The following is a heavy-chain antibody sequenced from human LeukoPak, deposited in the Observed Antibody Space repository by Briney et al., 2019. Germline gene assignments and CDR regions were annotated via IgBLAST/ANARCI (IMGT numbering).Heavy chain of an antibody. V-gene: IGHV4-34*01. CDR2: INHSGST. D-gene: IGHD3-22*01. Sequence: SETLSLTCAVYGGSFSGYYWSWIRQPPGKGLEWIGEINHSGSTNYNPSLKSRVTISVGTSKNQFSLKLSSVTAADTAVYYCARGQGYDSSGYPFDYWGRGTLVTVSS. J-gene: IGHJ4*02. CDR3: ARGQGYDSSGYPFDY. CDR1: GGSFSGYY.